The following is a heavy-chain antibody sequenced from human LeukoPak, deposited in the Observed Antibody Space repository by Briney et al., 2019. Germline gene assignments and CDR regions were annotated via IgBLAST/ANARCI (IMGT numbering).Heavy chain of an antibody. Sequence: GGSLRLSCVASGFTFSSYWMHWVRQAPRKGLVWVSRINGDGRNINYADSVRGRFTISRDNAKNTLYLQMNSLRAEDTAVYYCAKPRYCSSTSCPYFDYWGQGTLVTVSS. CDR1: GFTFSSYW. D-gene: IGHD2-2*01. J-gene: IGHJ4*02. CDR2: INGDGRNI. CDR3: AKPRYCSSTSCPYFDY. V-gene: IGHV3-74*01.